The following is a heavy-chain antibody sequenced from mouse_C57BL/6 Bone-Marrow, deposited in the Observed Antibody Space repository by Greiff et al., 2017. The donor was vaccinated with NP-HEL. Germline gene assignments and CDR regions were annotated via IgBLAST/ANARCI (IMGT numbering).Heavy chain of an antibody. CDR2: IYPSDSET. CDR1: GYTFSSYW. V-gene: IGHV1-61*01. Sequence: QVQLQQPGAELVRPGSSVKLSCKASGYTFSSYWMDWVKQRPGQGLEWIGNIYPSDSETHYNQKFKDKATLTVDKSSSTAYMQLSSLTSEDSAVYYCARLGALLYYFDYWGKGTTLTVAS. J-gene: IGHJ2*01. D-gene: IGHD2-10*01. CDR3: ARLGALLYYFDY.